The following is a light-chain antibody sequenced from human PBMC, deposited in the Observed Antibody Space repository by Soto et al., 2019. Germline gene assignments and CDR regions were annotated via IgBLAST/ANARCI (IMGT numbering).Light chain of an antibody. CDR2: GAS. CDR1: QSVNNNY. J-gene: IGKJ3*01. CDR3: QQYASSYT. V-gene: IGKV3-20*01. Sequence: EIVLTQSPGTLSLSPGERATLSCRASQSVNNNYLAWYQQKPGQPPRLLIYGASSRAIGIPDRFSGGGSGTDFNLTISRLEPEDFAVYYCQQYASSYTFGPGTKLDI.